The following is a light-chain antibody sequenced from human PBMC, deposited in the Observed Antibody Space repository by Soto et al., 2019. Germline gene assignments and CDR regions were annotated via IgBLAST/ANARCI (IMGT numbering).Light chain of an antibody. CDR3: QQYDAWPLT. V-gene: IGKV3-15*01. CDR1: QNIHNH. Sequence: DKLMSQSPATLSVSPGETVTLSCRASQNIHNHMSWFLRKPGQTPRLLIYDAIIRAPDVPARFSGSWSGTEFTLTITSLQSEDFAVYYCQQYDAWPLTFGGGTKVEIK. J-gene: IGKJ4*01. CDR2: DAI.